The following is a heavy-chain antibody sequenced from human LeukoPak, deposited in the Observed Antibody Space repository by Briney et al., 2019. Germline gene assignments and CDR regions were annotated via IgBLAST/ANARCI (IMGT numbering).Heavy chain of an antibody. V-gene: IGHV3-21*01. CDR1: GFTFNNYN. D-gene: IGHD1-26*01. CDR3: ARDPYSGNYGNYYYYYMDV. Sequence: GGPLRLSCATSGFTFNNYNMNWVRQAPGRALEWVSSITSSGTYIFYADSVKGRFTISGDNAKNSLYLQMNSLGPEDTAVYYCARDPYSGNYGNYYYYYMDVWGKGTTVTISS. CDR2: ITSSGTYI. J-gene: IGHJ6*03.